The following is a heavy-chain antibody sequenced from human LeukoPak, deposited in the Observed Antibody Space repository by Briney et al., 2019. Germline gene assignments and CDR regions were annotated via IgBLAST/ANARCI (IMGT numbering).Heavy chain of an antibody. CDR3: ARETGYYGSGSGIDY. J-gene: IGHJ4*02. V-gene: IGHV4-4*07. CDR2: IYTSGST. Sequence: KPSETLSLTCTVSGGSISSYYWSWIRQPAGKGLEWIGRIYTSGSTNYNPSLKSRVTMSVDTPKNQFSLKLSSVTAADTAVYYCARETGYYGSGSGIDYWGQGTLVTVSS. CDR1: GGSISSYY. D-gene: IGHD3-10*01.